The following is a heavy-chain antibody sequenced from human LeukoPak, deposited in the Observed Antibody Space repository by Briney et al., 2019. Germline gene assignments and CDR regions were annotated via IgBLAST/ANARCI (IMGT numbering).Heavy chain of an antibody. CDR3: ARAGIAAAGKLD. CDR2: ISSSSSYI. CDR1: GFTFSDAW. D-gene: IGHD6-13*01. Sequence: RSGGSLRLPCAASGFTFSDAWISWVRQAPGKGLEWVSSISSSSSYIYYADSVKGRFTISRDNAKNSLYLQMNSLRAEDTAVYYCARAGIAAAGKLDWGQGTLVTVSS. V-gene: IGHV3-21*01. J-gene: IGHJ4*02.